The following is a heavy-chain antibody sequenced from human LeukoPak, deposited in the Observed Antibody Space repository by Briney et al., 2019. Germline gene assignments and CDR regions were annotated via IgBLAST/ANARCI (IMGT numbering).Heavy chain of an antibody. Sequence: PSQTLSLTCTVSGGSISSGSYYWSWIRQPAGKGLEWIGRIYTSGSTNYNPSLKSRVTISVDRSNNQFSLKLTSVTAADTAVYYCARSMPFGEYWFDPWGQGTLVTVSS. D-gene: IGHD3-10*01. CDR2: IYTSGST. J-gene: IGHJ5*02. CDR3: ARSMPFGEYWFDP. CDR1: GGSISSGSYY. V-gene: IGHV4-61*02.